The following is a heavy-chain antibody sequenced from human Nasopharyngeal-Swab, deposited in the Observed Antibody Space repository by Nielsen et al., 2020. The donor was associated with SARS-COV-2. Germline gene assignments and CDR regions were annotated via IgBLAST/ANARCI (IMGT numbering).Heavy chain of an antibody. D-gene: IGHD4-17*01. CDR2: INPSGGST. V-gene: IGHV1-46*01. Sequence: ASVKVSCKASGYTFTSYYMHWVRQAPGQGLEWMGIINPSGGSTSYAQKFQGRVTMTRDTSTSTVYMELSSLRSEDTAVYYCARDLMATVTTNYYCGMDVWGQGTTVTVSS. CDR1: GYTFTSYY. CDR3: ARDLMATVTTNYYCGMDV. J-gene: IGHJ6*02.